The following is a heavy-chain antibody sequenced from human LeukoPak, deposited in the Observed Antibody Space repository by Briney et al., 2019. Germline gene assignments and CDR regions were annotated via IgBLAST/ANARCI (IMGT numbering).Heavy chain of an antibody. D-gene: IGHD6-13*01. Sequence: SETQSLTCAVYGGSFSGYYWSWIRQPPGKGLEWIGEINHSGSTNYNSSLKSRVAISVDTSKNQFSLKVTSVTAADTAVYYCATRPDIAATGPGWFDPWGQGTLVTVSS. J-gene: IGHJ5*02. CDR2: INHSGST. CDR1: GGSFSGYY. V-gene: IGHV4-34*01. CDR3: ATRPDIAATGPGWFDP.